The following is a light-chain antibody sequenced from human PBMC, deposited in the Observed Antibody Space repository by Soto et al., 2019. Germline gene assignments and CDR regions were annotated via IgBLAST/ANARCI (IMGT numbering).Light chain of an antibody. CDR1: QGSSSY. J-gene: IGKJ1*01. Sequence: DIQLTQSPSFLSASVGDRVTITCRASQGSSSYLAWYQQKPGKAPKLLIYAASTLQSGVPSRFSGSGSGTEFTVTISSRQPEDFATDYCQQLNSYPQTFGQGTKVEIK. CDR2: AAS. V-gene: IGKV1-9*01. CDR3: QQLNSYPQT.